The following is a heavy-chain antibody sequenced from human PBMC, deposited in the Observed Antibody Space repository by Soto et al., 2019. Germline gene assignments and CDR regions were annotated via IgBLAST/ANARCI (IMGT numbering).Heavy chain of an antibody. V-gene: IGHV4-31*02. CDR3: ARAYCSGGSCFLFDY. Sequence: SETLSLTCTASGGSISSGGYYWSWIRQHPGKGLEWIGYIYYSGSTYYNPSLKSRVTISVDTSKNQFSLKLSSVTAADTAVYYCARAYCSGGSCFLFDYWGQGTLVTVSS. CDR1: GGSISSGGYY. D-gene: IGHD2-15*01. CDR2: IYYSGST. J-gene: IGHJ4*02.